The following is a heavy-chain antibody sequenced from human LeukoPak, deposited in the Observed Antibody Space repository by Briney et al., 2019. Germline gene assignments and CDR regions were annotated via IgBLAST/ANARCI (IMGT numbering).Heavy chain of an antibody. CDR2: INPNSGGT. Sequence: ASVKVSCKASGYTFTGYYMHWVRQAPGQGLEWMGWINPNSGGTNYAQKFQGRVTMTRDTSTSTVYMELSSLRSEDTAVYYCAARGSSSWYDYWGQGTLVTVSS. D-gene: IGHD6-13*01. J-gene: IGHJ4*02. CDR1: GYTFTGYY. CDR3: AARGSSSWYDY. V-gene: IGHV1-2*02.